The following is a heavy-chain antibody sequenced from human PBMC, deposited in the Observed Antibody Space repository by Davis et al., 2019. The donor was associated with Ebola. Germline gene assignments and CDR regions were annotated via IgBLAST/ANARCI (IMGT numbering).Heavy chain of an antibody. D-gene: IGHD4-23*01. CDR1: GVSISRHY. J-gene: IGHJ6*03. CDR3: ARLAGNFSPGVLNYFYYMDV. V-gene: IGHV4-59*08. Sequence: PSETLSLTCTVSGVSISRHYWSWIRQPPGKRLEWIGSIYYTGSAYYNSSLASRVTLSVDTSKNQFSLNLNSVTAADTAVYYCARLAGNFSPGVLNYFYYMDVWGKGTTVTVSS. CDR2: IYYTGSA.